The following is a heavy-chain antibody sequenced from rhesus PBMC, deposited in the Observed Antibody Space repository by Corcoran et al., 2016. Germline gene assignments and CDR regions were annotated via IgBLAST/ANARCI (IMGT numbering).Heavy chain of an antibody. V-gene: IGHV4-160*01. CDR2: IYGSDWRP. CDR3: ARDADSGSWTRRFDV. Sequence: QVQLQESGPGLVKPSETLSLTCAVSGDSISSNYWSWTRKPPGKGLGWIGYIYGSDWRPHYHPTRQGRVPVSTATTKNQCSLKLSSVTAADTAVYSCARDADSGSWTRRFDVWGPGVLVTVSS. CDR1: GDSISSNY. J-gene: IGHJ5-1*01. D-gene: IGHD6-25*01.